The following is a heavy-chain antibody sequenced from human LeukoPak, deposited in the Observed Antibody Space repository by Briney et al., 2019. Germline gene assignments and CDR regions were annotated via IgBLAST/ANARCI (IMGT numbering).Heavy chain of an antibody. V-gene: IGHV7-4-1*02. D-gene: IGHD2-21*01. Sequence: GASVKVSCKASGYTFSSEAMNWGRQAPGQGLEWMGRINTYSGNPTYAQGFTGRFVFSLDTSVSTAYLQISSLKAEDTAVYYCARRVSFPPYYMDVWGKGTTVTVSS. CDR2: INTYSGNP. CDR1: GYTFSSEA. J-gene: IGHJ6*03. CDR3: ARRVSFPPYYMDV.